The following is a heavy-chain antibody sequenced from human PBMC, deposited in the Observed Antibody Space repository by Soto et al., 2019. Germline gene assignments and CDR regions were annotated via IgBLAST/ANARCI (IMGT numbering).Heavy chain of an antibody. Sequence: QVQLVESGGGVVQPGRSLRLSCAVSVFTFTSYAMHWVRQAPGKGLEWVAVISHDGSNKYYADSVKGRFTISRDNSKDTRYLQMNSLGAEDTAVYYCAGARSASRRESVERRNWFDLWGQGTQVTVSP. CDR1: VFTFTSYA. CDR2: ISHDGSNK. D-gene: IGHD3-10*01. J-gene: IGHJ5*02. V-gene: IGHV3-30-3*01. CDR3: AGARSASRRESVERRNWFDL.